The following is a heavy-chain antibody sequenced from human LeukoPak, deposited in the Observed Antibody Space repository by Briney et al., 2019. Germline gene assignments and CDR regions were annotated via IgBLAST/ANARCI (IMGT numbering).Heavy chain of an antibody. Sequence: GGSLRLSCAASGFTFSSYSMHWVRQAPGKGLEWVAVISYDGSNKYYADSVKGRFTISRDNSKNTLYLQMNSLRAEDTAVYYCAKGRLSHYYYGMDVWGQGTTVTVSS. D-gene: IGHD3-16*02. CDR1: GFTFSSYS. CDR2: ISYDGSNK. CDR3: AKGRLSHYYYGMDV. V-gene: IGHV3-30*18. J-gene: IGHJ6*02.